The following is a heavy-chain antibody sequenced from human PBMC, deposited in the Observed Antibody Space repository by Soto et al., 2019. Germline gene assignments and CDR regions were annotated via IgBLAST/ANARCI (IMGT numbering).Heavy chain of an antibody. Sequence: ALVKVSCKASGGSFSSYAISWVRQAPGQGLEWMGGIIPIFGTANYAQKFQGRVTITADESTSTAYMELSSLRSEDTAVYYCARELVRATGSFDYWGQRTLVTVSS. CDR2: IIPIFGTA. CDR1: GGSFSSYA. CDR3: ARELVRATGSFDY. J-gene: IGHJ4*02. D-gene: IGHD1-26*01. V-gene: IGHV1-69*13.